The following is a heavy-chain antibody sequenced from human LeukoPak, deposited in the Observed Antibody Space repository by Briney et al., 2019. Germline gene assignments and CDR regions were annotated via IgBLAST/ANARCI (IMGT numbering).Heavy chain of an antibody. D-gene: IGHD6-6*01. Sequence: PSETLSLTCTVSSGSISTSNYYWGWVRQPPGKALEWIGNIFYSGSTYYSPSLKSRVTISVDTSKNQFSLNLNSVTAADTAVYYCARDKGTSYLSSFDYWGQGTLVTVSS. J-gene: IGHJ4*02. V-gene: IGHV4-39*07. CDR3: ARDKGTSYLSSFDY. CDR2: IFYSGST. CDR1: SGSISTSNYY.